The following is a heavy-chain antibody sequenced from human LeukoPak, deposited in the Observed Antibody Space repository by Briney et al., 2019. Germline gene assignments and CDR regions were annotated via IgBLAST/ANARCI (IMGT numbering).Heavy chain of an antibody. CDR1: GYTFTSYG. V-gene: IGHV1-18*01. D-gene: IGHD6-19*01. J-gene: IGHJ1*01. Sequence: ASVKVSCKASGYTFTSYGITWVRQAPGQGLEWMGWISTYNGNTKYAQKFQGRVTMTTETSTSTVYMDLRSLRSDDTAVYYCATGGQRLRYFQHWGQGTLVTVSS. CDR2: ISTYNGNT. CDR3: ATGGQRLRYFQH.